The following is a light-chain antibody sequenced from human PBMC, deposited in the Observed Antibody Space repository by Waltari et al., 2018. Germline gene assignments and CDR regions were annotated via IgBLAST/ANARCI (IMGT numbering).Light chain of an antibody. Sequence: EVVLTQSPATLSLSPGERAPLSCRASQSVSVNLAWYQQRPGQAPRLLIYSASTRATGIPARFSGSGSGTEFTLTISSLESEDFAVYYCQQSHNWPPFTFGGGTKVEIK. CDR3: QQSHNWPPFT. V-gene: IGKV3-15*01. CDR2: SAS. CDR1: QSVSVN. J-gene: IGKJ4*01.